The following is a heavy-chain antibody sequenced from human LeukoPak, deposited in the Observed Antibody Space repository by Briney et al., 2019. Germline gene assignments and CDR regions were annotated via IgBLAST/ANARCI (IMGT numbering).Heavy chain of an antibody. CDR2: INAGNGNT. D-gene: IGHD4-23*01. Sequence: GASVKVSCKASGYTFTSYAMHWVRQAPGQRLEWMGWINAGNGNTKYSQKFQGRVTITRDTSASTAYMELSSLRSEDTAVYYCARVRPTVVTPAFDYWGQGTLVTVSS. J-gene: IGHJ4*02. CDR3: ARVRPTVVTPAFDY. V-gene: IGHV1-3*01. CDR1: GYTFTSYA.